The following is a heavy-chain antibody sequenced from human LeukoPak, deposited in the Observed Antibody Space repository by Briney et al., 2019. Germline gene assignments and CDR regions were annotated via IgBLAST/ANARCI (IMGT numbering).Heavy chain of an antibody. CDR2: IYDSGST. D-gene: IGHD3-22*01. J-gene: IGHJ4*02. V-gene: IGHV4-39*01. Sequence: SETLSLTCTVSGGSIRSSYYYWGWIRQPPGKGLEWIGSIYDSGSTYYNPSLKSRVTISVDTSKNQFSLKLNSVTAADTAVYYCARVYYDSSGYHGFDYWGQGTLVTVSS. CDR3: ARVYYDSSGYHGFDY. CDR1: GGSIRSSYYY.